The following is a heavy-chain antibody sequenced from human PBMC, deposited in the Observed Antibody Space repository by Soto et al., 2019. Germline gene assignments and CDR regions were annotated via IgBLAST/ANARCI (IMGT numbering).Heavy chain of an antibody. CDR2: IIPILGIA. CDR1: GGTFSSYA. J-gene: IGHJ6*02. V-gene: IGHV1-69*10. CDR3: SRGNYDDSSGYYYYDGMDV. D-gene: IGHD3-22*01. Sequence: ASVKVSCKASGGTFSSYAMSWVRQATGQGLEWMGGIIPILGIANYAQKFQGRVTITADISTSKAYMELSSLRSDYTPVYSCSRGNYDDSSGYYYYDGMDVWGQGTTVSVSS.